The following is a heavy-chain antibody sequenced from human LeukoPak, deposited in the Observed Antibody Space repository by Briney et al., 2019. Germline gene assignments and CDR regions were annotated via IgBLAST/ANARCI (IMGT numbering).Heavy chain of an antibody. J-gene: IGHJ4*02. CDR1: GFTFSYYA. CDR3: AKDGKMYGSTWDFDY. V-gene: IGHV3-23*01. D-gene: IGHD6-13*01. Sequence: GSLRLSCAASGFTFSYYAMIWARQAPGKGLEWVSVISGSGGSTYYADSVKGRFAVSRDNSKSTLYLQMDSLRAEDTALYYCAKDGKMYGSTWDFDYWGQGTLVTVSS. CDR2: ISGSGGST.